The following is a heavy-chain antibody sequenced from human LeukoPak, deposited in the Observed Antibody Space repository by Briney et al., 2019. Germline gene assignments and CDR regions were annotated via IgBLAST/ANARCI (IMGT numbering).Heavy chain of an antibody. J-gene: IGHJ4*02. CDR1: GVAIGSSW. V-gene: IGHV3-7*03. CDR3: AKTAPADYYGSGSYSDY. Sequence: GGSLRLSCIASGVAIGSSWMSWVRQSPGKRLEWVANINPGGSVQNYVASVKGRFTISRDNAKNTLYLQMNSLRAEDTAVYYCAKTAPADYYGSGSYSDYWGQGTLVTVSS. CDR2: INPGGSVQ. D-gene: IGHD3-10*01.